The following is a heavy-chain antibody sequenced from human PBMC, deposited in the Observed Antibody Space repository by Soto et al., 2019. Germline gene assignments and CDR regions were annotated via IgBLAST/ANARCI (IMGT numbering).Heavy chain of an antibody. CDR1: GLNFNNAW. Sequence: PGGSLRLSCAASGLNFNNAWMRWVRQAPGKGLEWVGLIKSLLNGGATEYAASVKGRFTISRDNAKNSLYLQMNSLRAEDTAVYYCARDWIAVVDALAIWGQGTMVTVSS. V-gene: IGHV3-15*01. CDR3: ARDWIAVVDALAI. CDR2: IKSLLNGGAT. J-gene: IGHJ3*02. D-gene: IGHD6-19*01.